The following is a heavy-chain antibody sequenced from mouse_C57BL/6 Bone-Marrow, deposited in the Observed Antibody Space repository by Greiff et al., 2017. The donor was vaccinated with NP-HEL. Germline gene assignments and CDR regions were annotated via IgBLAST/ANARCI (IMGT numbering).Heavy chain of an antibody. D-gene: IGHD3-2*02. CDR2: INPGSGGT. CDR1: GYAFTNYL. V-gene: IGHV1-54*01. CDR3: ARGGSGYVWFAY. J-gene: IGHJ3*01. Sequence: QVQLQQPGAELVRPGTSVKVSCKASGYAFTNYLIEWVKQRPGQGLKWIGVINPGSGGTNYNEKFKGKATLTADKSSSTAYMQLSSLTSEDSAVYFCARGGSGYVWFAYWGQGTLVTVSA.